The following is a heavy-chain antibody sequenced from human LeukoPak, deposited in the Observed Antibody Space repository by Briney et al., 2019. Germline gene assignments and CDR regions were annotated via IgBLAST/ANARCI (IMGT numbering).Heavy chain of an antibody. D-gene: IGHD6-13*01. V-gene: IGHV4-59*01. J-gene: IGHJ4*02. CDR1: GGSISSYY. CDR2: IYYSGST. CDR3: ARHSSSWFIDY. Sequence: SETLSLACTVSGGSISSYYWSWIRQPPGKGLEWIGYIYYSGSTNYNPSLKSRVTISVDTSKNQFSLKLSSVTAADTAVYYCARHSSSWFIDYWGQGTLVTVSS.